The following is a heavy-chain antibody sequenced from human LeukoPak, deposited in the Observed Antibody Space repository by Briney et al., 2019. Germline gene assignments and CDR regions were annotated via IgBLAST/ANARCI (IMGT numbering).Heavy chain of an antibody. J-gene: IGHJ4*02. CDR2: INPNSGGT. Sequence: ASVKVSCKASGYTFIGYYMHWVRQAPGQGLEWMGWINPNSGGTNYAQKFQGRVTMTRDRSISTAYMELSRLRSDDTAVYYCAKDHTTMSFDSWGQGTLVHVSS. CDR3: AKDHTTMSFDS. V-gene: IGHV1-2*02. CDR1: GYTFIGYY. D-gene: IGHD1-26*01.